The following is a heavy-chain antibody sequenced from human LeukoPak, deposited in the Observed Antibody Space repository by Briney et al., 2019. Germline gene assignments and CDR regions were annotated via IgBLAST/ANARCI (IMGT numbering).Heavy chain of an antibody. V-gene: IGHV3-53*01. J-gene: IGHJ5*02. Sequence: GGSLRLSCAASGFTVSSNYMSWVRKAPGKGLEWVSVIYSGGSTYYADSVKGRFTISRDNSKNTLYLQMNSLRAEDTAVYYCARHYGSGSYYNRWFDPWGQGTLVTVSS. CDR1: GFTVSSNY. CDR2: IYSGGST. CDR3: ARHYGSGSYYNRWFDP. D-gene: IGHD3-10*01.